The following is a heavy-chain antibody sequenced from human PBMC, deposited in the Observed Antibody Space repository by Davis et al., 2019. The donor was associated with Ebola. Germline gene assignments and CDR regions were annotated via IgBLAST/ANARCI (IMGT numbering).Heavy chain of an antibody. CDR3: ARDAVLWFGELLYYNYGMDV. V-gene: IGHV3-23*01. J-gene: IGHJ6*02. D-gene: IGHD3-10*01. CDR1: GFTFNNYA. Sequence: PGGSLRLSCAASGFTFNNYAMTWVRQAPGKGLEWVSGISGSGGSTYYADYAKGRFTISRDNSKNTLYLQMNSLRAEDTAVYYCARDAVLWFGELLYYNYGMDVWGQGTTVTVSS. CDR2: ISGSGGST.